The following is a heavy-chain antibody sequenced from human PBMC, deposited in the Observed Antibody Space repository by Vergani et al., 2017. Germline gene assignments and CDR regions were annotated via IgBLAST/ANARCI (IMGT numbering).Heavy chain of an antibody. V-gene: IGHV1-69*11. CDR1: GGTFSSYA. CDR3: ARDGMATTTDYYYYGMDV. CDR2: IIPILGTA. Sequence: QVQLVQSGAEVKKPGSSVKVSCKASGGTFSSYAISWVRHAPGQGLEWMGRIIPILGTANYAQKFQGRVTITADESTSTAYMELSSLRSEDTAVYYCARDGMATTTDYYYYGMDVWGQGTTVTVSS. D-gene: IGHD5-24*01. J-gene: IGHJ6*02.